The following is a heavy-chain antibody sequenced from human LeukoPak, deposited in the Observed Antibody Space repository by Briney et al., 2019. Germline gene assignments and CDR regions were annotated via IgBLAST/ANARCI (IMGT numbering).Heavy chain of an antibody. CDR3: ARTYCSAGTCFGGFDY. CDR1: GDSISSGNHY. Sequence: SETLSLTCTVSGDSISSGNHYWSWIRQPPGKGLEWIGHVHYSGTAYYNPSLRSRVSVSVDTSKNQFSLKLSSVSAADTALYYCARTYCSAGTCFGGFDYWGQGTLVSVSS. V-gene: IGHV4-30-4*01. J-gene: IGHJ4*02. D-gene: IGHD2-15*01. CDR2: VHYSGTA.